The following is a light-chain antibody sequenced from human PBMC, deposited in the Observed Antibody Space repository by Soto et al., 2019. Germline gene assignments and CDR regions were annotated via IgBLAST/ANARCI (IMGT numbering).Light chain of an antibody. J-gene: IGKJ5*01. V-gene: IGKV3-11*01. CDR2: DAS. Sequence: EIVLTQSPATLSLSPGERATLPCRASQSVSSYLAWYQQRPGQAPRLLIYDASNRATGIPARFSGSGSGTDFTLTISSLEPEDFAVYYCQHRSNWPITFGQGTRLEIK. CDR1: QSVSSY. CDR3: QHRSNWPIT.